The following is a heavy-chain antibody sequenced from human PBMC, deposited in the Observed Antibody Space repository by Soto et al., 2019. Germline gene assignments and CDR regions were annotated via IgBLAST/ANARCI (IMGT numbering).Heavy chain of an antibody. Sequence: GGSLRLSCAASGFTFSSYSMNWVRQAPGKGLEWVSSISSSSSYIYYADSVKGRFTISRDNAKNSLYLQMNSLRAEDTAVYYCARVKEQQLVIDYWGQGTLVTVSS. CDR2: ISSSSSYI. CDR3: ARVKEQQLVIDY. V-gene: IGHV3-21*01. CDR1: GFTFSSYS. D-gene: IGHD6-13*01. J-gene: IGHJ4*02.